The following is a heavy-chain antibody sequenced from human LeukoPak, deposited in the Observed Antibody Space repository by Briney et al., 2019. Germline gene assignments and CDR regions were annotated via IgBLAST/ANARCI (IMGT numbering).Heavy chain of an antibody. D-gene: IGHD2-2*01. CDR1: GYTFTGYY. CDR3: ASGTTDIVVVPATLRNYYFDY. Sequence: SVKVSCKASGYTFTGYYMHWVRQAPGQGLEWMGGIIPMFGTAKYAQKFQGRVTITADKSTSTAYMELSSLRSEDTAVYYCASGTTDIVVVPATLRNYYFDYWDQGTLVTVSS. CDR2: IIPMFGTA. J-gene: IGHJ4*02. V-gene: IGHV1-69*06.